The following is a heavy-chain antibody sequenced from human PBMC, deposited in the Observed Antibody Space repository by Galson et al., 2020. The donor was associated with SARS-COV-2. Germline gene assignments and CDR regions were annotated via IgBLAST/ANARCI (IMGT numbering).Heavy chain of an antibody. CDR2: IYYSGST. Sequence: SETLSLTCTVSGGSISSSSYYWGWIRQPPGKGLEWIGSIYYSGSTYYNPSLKSRVTISVDTSKNQFSLKLSSVTAADTAVYYCARAFRGYSYDDAFDSWGQGTMVTVSS. J-gene: IGHJ3*02. CDR1: GGSISSSSYY. V-gene: IGHV4-39*01. CDR3: ARAFRGYSYDDAFDS. D-gene: IGHD5-18*01.